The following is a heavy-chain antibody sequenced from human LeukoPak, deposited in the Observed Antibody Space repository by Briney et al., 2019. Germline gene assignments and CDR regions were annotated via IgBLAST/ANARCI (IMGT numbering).Heavy chain of an antibody. CDR1: GGSFSGYY. J-gene: IGHJ5*02. CDR2: INHSGST. CDR3: ARGGYSYGRGWFDP. D-gene: IGHD5-18*01. Sequence: PSETLSLTCAVYGGSFSGYYWSWIRQPPGKGLEWIGEINHSGSTNYNLPLKSRVTISVETSKNQFSLKLSSVTAADTAVYYCARGGYSYGRGWFDPWGQGTLVTVSS. V-gene: IGHV4-34*01.